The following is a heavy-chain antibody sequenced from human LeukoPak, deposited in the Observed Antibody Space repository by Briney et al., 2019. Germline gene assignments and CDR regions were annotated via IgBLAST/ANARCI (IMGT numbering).Heavy chain of an antibody. D-gene: IGHD5-18*01. V-gene: IGHV4-39*01. CDR1: GGSISSSSYY. CDR3: ASFPVDTALVWWDY. Sequence: PSETLSLTCTASGGSISSSSYYWGWIRQPPGKGLEWIGSIYYSGSTYYNPSLKSRVTISVDTSKNQFSLKLSSVTAADTAVYYCASFPVDTALVWWDYWGQGTLVTVSS. CDR2: IYYSGST. J-gene: IGHJ4*02.